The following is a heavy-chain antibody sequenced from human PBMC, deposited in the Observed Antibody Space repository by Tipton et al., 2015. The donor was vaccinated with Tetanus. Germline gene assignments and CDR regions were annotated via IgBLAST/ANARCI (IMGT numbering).Heavy chain of an antibody. CDR3: ARSAENWFDP. D-gene: IGHD1-14*01. Sequence: TLSLTCTVSGGSLNSGTFYWDWIRQPPGKGLEWIGNVYYNGNTLENPSLKGRVTLSLDKSKNQFSLKLTSVTAADTAVYFCARSAENWFDPWGQGILVTVSS. V-gene: IGHV4-39*01. J-gene: IGHJ5*02. CDR2: VYYNGNT. CDR1: GGSLNSGTFY.